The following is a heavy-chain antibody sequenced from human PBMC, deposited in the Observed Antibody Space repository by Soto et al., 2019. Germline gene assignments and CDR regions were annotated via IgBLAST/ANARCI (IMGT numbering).Heavy chain of an antibody. J-gene: IGHJ4*02. D-gene: IGHD1-1*01. V-gene: IGHV3-23*01. CDR2: IGSDGST. CDR3: AKDPYNHRFDS. Sequence: EVQLLESGGDFVPPGGSLRLSCAASGFPFSRHAMAWVRRAAGRGLEWVATIGSDGSTYHAESVKGRFSISRDNYGNMLHLQLNSLRVEDTCIYYCAKDPYNHRFDSWGQGTLVTVSS. CDR1: GFPFSRHA.